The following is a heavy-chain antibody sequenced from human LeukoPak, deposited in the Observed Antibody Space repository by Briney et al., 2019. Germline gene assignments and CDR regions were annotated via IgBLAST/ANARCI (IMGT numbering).Heavy chain of an antibody. CDR2: IYYSGST. Sequence: PSETLSLTRTVSGGSISSYYWSWIRQPPGKGLEWTGYIYYSGSTNYNPSLKSRVTISVDTSKNQFSLKLSSVTAADTAVYYCARQGPYSSGWYASYFDYWGQGTLVTVSS. V-gene: IGHV4-59*08. J-gene: IGHJ4*02. CDR3: ARQGPYSSGWYASYFDY. CDR1: GGSISSYY. D-gene: IGHD6-19*01.